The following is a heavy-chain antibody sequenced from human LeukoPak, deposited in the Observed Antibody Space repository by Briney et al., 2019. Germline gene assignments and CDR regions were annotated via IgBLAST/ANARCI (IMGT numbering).Heavy chain of an antibody. Sequence: GGSLRLSCAVSGFTLSRYAMHWVRQAPGKGLEWVSVIYSGGSTYYAGSVKGRFTISRDNSKNTLYLQMNSLRAEDTAVYYCASEGTHWGQGTLVTVSS. CDR2: IYSGGST. V-gene: IGHV3-66*01. D-gene: IGHD1-1*01. CDR1: GFTLSRYA. CDR3: ASEGTH. J-gene: IGHJ4*02.